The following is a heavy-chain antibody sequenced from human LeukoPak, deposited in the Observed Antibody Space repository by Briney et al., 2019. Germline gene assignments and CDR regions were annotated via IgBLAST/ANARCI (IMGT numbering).Heavy chain of an antibody. CDR1: GFTFSSYS. CDR2: ISGSGGST. D-gene: IGHD3-22*01. J-gene: IGHJ4*02. CDR3: AKSAHKYYYDSSGPFDY. V-gene: IGHV3-23*01. Sequence: GGSLRLSCAASGFTFSSYSMNWVRQAPGKGLEWVSAISGSGGSTYYADSVKGRFTISRDNSKNTLYLQMNSLRAEDTAVYYCAKSAHKYYYDSSGPFDYWGQGTLVTVSS.